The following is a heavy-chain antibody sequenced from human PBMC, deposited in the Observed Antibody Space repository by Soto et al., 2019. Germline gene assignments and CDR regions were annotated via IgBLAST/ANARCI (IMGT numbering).Heavy chain of an antibody. CDR1: GFTFSSYW. J-gene: IGHJ4*02. CDR3: ARDRCTNGVCYWTFDY. CDR2: INSDGSST. Sequence: GGSLRLSCAASGFTFSSYWMHWVRQAPGKGLVWVSRINSDGSSTSYADSVKGRFTISRDNAKNTLYLQMNSLRAEDAAVYYCARDRCTNGVCYWTFDYWGQGTLVTVSS. V-gene: IGHV3-74*01. D-gene: IGHD2-8*01.